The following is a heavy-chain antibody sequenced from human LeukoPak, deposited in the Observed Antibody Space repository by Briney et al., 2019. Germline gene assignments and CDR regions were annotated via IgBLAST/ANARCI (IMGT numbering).Heavy chain of an antibody. D-gene: IGHD3-9*01. J-gene: IGHJ4*01. CDR1: GFTFSSYS. Sequence: PGGSLRLSCAASGFTFSSYSMNWVRQAPGQGLEWVSSISSSSSSYINYADSVKGRFTISRDNAKNSLYLQMKSLRAEDTAVYYCARDPRLGFYDITTGYSHYFDSWGQEPWSPSPQ. V-gene: IGHV3-21*01. CDR2: ISSSSSSYI. CDR3: ARDPRLGFYDITTGYSHYFDS.